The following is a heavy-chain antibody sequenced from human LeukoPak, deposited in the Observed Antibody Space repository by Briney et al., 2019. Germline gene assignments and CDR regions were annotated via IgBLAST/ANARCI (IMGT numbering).Heavy chain of an antibody. CDR2: IYTSGST. CDR3: ARHRHHFDY. CDR1: GGSISSYY. J-gene: IGHJ4*02. V-gene: IGHV4-4*09. Sequence: SEPLSLTYTVSGGSISSYYWSWLRQPRGEGLEWIGYIYTSGSTNYNPSLKSRVTISVDTSKNQFSLKLSSVTAADTAVYYCARHRHHFDYWGQGTLVTVSS.